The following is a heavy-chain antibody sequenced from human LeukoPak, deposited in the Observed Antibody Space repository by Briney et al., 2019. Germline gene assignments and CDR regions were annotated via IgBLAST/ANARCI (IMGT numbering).Heavy chain of an antibody. J-gene: IGHJ4*02. V-gene: IGHV4-39*07. CDR2: IYYSGST. D-gene: IGHD3-22*01. Sequence: KTSETLSLTCTVSGGSISSSSYYWGWIRQPPVKGLQWIGSIYYSGSTYYNPSLKSRVTISVDTSKNQFSLKLSSVTAADTAVYYCARDTYYYDSSTRGYWGQGTLVTVSS. CDR3: ARDTYYYDSSTRGY. CDR1: GGSISSSSYY.